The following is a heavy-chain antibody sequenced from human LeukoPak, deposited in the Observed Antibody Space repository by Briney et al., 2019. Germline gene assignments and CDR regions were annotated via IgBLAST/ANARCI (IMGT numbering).Heavy chain of an antibody. CDR3: ARDGQQTERGPYYFDY. Sequence: SVKLSCSSAGATFSSYAISWVRQAPGQGLEWMGGSIPIFGTANYAQKFQGRVTIKADESTSTAYKELSSLRSEDTAVYYCARDGQQTERGPYYFDYWGQGTLVTVSS. V-gene: IGHV1-69*01. CDR2: SIPIFGTA. J-gene: IGHJ4*02. D-gene: IGHD6-13*01. CDR1: GATFSSYA.